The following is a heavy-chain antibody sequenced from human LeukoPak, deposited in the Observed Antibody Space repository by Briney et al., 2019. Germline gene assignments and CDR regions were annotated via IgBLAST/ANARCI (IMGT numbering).Heavy chain of an antibody. CDR2: IYYSGTT. V-gene: IGHV4-59*12. Sequence: SETLSLTCTVSGGSISTYYWTWIRQPPGKGLEWIGYIYYSGTTNYNPSLKSRVTISVDTSKNQFSLKLSSVTAADTAVYYCARTVAVAAIDYWGQGTLVTVSS. CDR1: GGSISTYY. D-gene: IGHD6-19*01. J-gene: IGHJ4*02. CDR3: ARTVAVAAIDY.